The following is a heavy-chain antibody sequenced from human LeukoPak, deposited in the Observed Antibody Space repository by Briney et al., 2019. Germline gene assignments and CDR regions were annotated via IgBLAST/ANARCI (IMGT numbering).Heavy chain of an antibody. D-gene: IGHD3-9*01. CDR3: ARHGGILTGYYIDY. Sequence: GSLRLSCAASGFTFSSYSMNWVRQAPGKGLEWIGSIYYSGSTYYNPSLKSRVTISVDTSKNQFSLKLSSVTAADTAVYYCARHGGILTGYYIDYWGQGTLVTVSS. CDR1: GFTFSSYSMN. V-gene: IGHV4-39*01. CDR2: IYYSGST. J-gene: IGHJ4*02.